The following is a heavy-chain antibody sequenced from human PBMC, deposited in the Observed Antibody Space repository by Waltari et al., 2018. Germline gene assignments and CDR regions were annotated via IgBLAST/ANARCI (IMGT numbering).Heavy chain of an antibody. D-gene: IGHD3-10*01. CDR2: IGGGSRSYI. J-gene: IGHJ5*02. V-gene: IGHV3-21*03. Sequence: ELQLVESGGGLVKPGGSLRLTCAASGFGFSDSDMAWVRQAPGKGLEWVSSIGGGSRSYIFYADSVKGRFTVSRDNAKNSLYLQMNSLRAGDTAIYYCTRDLYGSGGDWFDPWGQGTLVTVSS. CDR3: TRDLYGSGGDWFDP. CDR1: GFGFSDSD.